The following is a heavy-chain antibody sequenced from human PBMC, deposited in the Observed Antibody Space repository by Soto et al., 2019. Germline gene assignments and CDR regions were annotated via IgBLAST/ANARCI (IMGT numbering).Heavy chain of an antibody. CDR2: ISGSSSYI. CDR3: ARERIHLRDYYYYVMDV. CDR1: GFTFTNYN. Sequence: GGSLRLSCAASGFTFTNYNMNWVRQAPGKGLEWVSSISGSSSYIYYADSVKGRFNISRDNAKNSLYLQMDSLRAEDTAVYYCARERIHLRDYYYYVMDVWGQVTQVTVSS. J-gene: IGHJ6*02. D-gene: IGHD3-3*02. V-gene: IGHV3-21*01.